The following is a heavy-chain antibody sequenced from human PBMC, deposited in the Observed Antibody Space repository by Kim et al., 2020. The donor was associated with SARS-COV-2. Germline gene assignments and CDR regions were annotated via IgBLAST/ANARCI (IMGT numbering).Heavy chain of an antibody. CDR2: ISYDEINE. Sequence: GGSLRLSCAASGFPFRTYAIHWVRQAPGKGLEWVAVISYDEINEFYADSVKGRFTISRDNSKNTLYLQMNSLRAEDTAIYYWSRDHCSGGSCYLGASPKTLGYAVDIWGQRLMLTVYS. CDR1: GFPFRTYA. CDR3: SRDHCSGGSCYLGASPKTLGYAVDI. J-gene: IGHJ3*02. D-gene: IGHD2-15*01. V-gene: IGHV3-30-3*01.